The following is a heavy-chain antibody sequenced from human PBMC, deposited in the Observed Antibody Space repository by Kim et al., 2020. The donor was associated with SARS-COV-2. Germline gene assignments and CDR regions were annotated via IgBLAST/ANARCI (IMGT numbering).Heavy chain of an antibody. Sequence: AESVQGRFTISRDTSKNTLYLQMNSLRVDETAGYYCAREGPNSSGGYDYWGQGTLVTVSS. D-gene: IGHD6-19*01. V-gene: IGHV3-53*01. CDR3: AREGPNSSGGYDY. J-gene: IGHJ4*02.